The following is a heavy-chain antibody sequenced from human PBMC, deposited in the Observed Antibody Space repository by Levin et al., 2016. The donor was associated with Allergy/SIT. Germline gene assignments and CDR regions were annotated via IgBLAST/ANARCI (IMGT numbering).Heavy chain of an antibody. D-gene: IGHD6-13*01. CDR1: GFTFSSYW. CDR3: ARWQQLMYYYGMDV. J-gene: IGHJ6*02. CDR2: INSDGSST. Sequence: ETLSLSCAASGFTFSSYWMHWVRQAPGKGLVWVSRINSDGSSTSYADSVKGRFTISRDNAKNTLYLQMNSLRAEDTAVYYCARWQQLMYYYGMDVWGQGTTVTVSS. V-gene: IGHV3-74*01.